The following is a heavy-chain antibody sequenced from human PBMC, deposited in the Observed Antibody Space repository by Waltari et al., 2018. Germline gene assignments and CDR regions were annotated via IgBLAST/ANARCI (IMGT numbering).Heavy chain of an antibody. CDR2: VYHFGSS. Sequence: QVQLQESGPGLVKPSETLSLTCAVSGDSITSASYWGWIRQPPGKGLELIGYVYHFGSSSYNPSLKSRVTMSVDTSKRQFSLNLSSVTAADTAVYYCARHESAHYGGFDSWGRGTLVTVSA. CDR1: GDSITSASY. V-gene: IGHV4-38-2*01. CDR3: ARHESAHYGGFDS. D-gene: IGHD4-17*01. J-gene: IGHJ4*02.